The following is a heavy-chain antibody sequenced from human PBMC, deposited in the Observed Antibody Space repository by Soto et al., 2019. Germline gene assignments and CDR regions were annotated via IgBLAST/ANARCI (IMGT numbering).Heavy chain of an antibody. CDR3: ARDNARPQLGGNYYYILDV. CDR1: GGTFRNSA. V-gene: IGHV1-69*05. CDR2: IMPIFRTP. J-gene: IGHJ6*02. D-gene: IGHD1-1*01. Sequence: QVQLEQSGAEVKKPGSSVKVSCKASGGTFRNSAISWVRQAPGQGLEWLGGIMPIFRTPDYSQKFQGRVTXTXEXXTRTAYMELRGLRSDDTAVYYCARDNARPQLGGNYYYILDVWGQGTTVTVSS.